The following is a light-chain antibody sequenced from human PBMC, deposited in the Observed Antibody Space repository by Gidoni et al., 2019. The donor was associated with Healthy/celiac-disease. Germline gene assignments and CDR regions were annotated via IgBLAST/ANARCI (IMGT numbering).Light chain of an antibody. V-gene: IGKV3D-20*01. CDR2: DAS. CDR3: QQYGSSPLT. Sequence: IVLTQSPATLSLSPGERATLSCGASQSVSSSDLAWYQQKPGLAPRLLSYDASSRATGIPDRCSGSGSGKDFTITISRLEPEDFAVYYGQQYGSSPLTFGGGTKVEIK. J-gene: IGKJ4*01. CDR1: QSVSSSD.